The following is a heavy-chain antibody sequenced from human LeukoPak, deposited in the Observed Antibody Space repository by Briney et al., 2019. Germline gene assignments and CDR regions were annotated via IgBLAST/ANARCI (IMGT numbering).Heavy chain of an antibody. D-gene: IGHD3-3*01. Sequence: PSETLSLTCTVSGGSISGGDYYWSWLRQPAGKGLEWIGRIYGSVSNRYNPSLQYNPSLKSRLTISVDTSKNQFSLKLNSVTAADTAVYYCARADFWSAVDYWGQGTLVTVSS. V-gene: IGHV4-61*10. CDR1: GGSISGGDYY. J-gene: IGHJ4*02. CDR2: IYGSVSNRYNPSL. CDR3: ARADFWSAVDY.